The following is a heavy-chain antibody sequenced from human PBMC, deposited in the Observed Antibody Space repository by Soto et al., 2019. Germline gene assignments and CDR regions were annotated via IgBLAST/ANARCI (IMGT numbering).Heavy chain of an antibody. CDR3: ARDGRGYSGYDYNYYYYMDV. Sequence: GGSLRLSCAASGFTFSSYSMNWVRQAPGKGLEWVSSISSGSSYIYYADSVKGRFTISRDNAKNSLYLQMNSLRAEDTAVYYCARDGRGYSGYDYNYYYYMDVWGKGTTVTVSS. CDR1: GFTFSSYS. CDR2: ISSGSSYI. D-gene: IGHD5-12*01. V-gene: IGHV3-21*01. J-gene: IGHJ6*03.